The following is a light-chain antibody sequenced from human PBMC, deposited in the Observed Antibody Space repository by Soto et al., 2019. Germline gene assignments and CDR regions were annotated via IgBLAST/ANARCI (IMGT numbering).Light chain of an antibody. V-gene: IGKV3-11*01. J-gene: IGKJ4*01. CDR2: ASS. Sequence: EIVLTQSPATLSLSPGNRVTLSCRASQSVWRSLAWYQQKPGQAPRLLIYASSNRATGIPARFSGSGSGTDFTLPITSLEPEDFAVYYCQQSSHWPPVFGGGTRVEVK. CDR1: QSVWRS. CDR3: QQSSHWPPV.